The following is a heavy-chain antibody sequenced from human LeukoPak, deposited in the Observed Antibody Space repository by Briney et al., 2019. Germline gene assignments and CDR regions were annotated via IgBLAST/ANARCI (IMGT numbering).Heavy chain of an antibody. CDR1: GFTFSSYA. V-gene: IGHV3-23*01. D-gene: IGHD2-2*01. J-gene: IGHJ6*02. Sequence: GGSLRLSCAASGFTFSSYAMSWVRQAPGKGLEWVSAISGSGGSTYYADSVKGRFTISRDNSKNTLYLQMNSLRAEDTAVYYCAKGVYCSSTSCPYCYYGMDVWGQGTTVTVSS. CDR2: ISGSGGST. CDR3: AKGVYCSSTSCPYCYYGMDV.